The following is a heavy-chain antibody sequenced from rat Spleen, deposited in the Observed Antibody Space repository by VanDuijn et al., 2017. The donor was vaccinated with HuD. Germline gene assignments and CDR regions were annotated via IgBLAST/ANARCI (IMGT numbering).Heavy chain of an antibody. D-gene: IGHD1-11*01. Sequence: EVQLVETGGGLVQPGRSLKLSCVASGFTFSSYWMYWVRQAPGKGLEWVSSINPDGGRTYYPDSVKGRFTISRDNEKVTLFLQMDSLRSEDTATYYCATDYFGGYVLDAWGQGTSVTVSS. CDR1: GFTFSSYW. CDR2: INPDGGRT. V-gene: IGHV5-58*01. J-gene: IGHJ4*01. CDR3: ATDYFGGYVLDA.